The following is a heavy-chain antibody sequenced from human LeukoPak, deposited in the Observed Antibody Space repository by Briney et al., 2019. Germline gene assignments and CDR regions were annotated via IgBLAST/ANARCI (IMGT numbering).Heavy chain of an antibody. V-gene: IGHV4-59*01. CDR2: IYYSGST. D-gene: IGHD6-13*01. J-gene: IGHJ1*01. CDR1: GGSINSYY. CDR3: ETLRSWYLRWYFQH. Sequence: AETLSLTCTVSGGSINSYYWSWIRQPPGKGQEWVGYIYYSGSTNYNPSRERRVTISVNTSKNQYSLKLSTVTAAETAVYYSETLRSWYLRWYFQHWGQGTLVTVSS.